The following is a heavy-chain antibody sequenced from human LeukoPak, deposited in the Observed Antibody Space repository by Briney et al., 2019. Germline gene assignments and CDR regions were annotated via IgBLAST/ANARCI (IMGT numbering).Heavy chain of an antibody. V-gene: IGHV3-21*01. CDR2: ISSSSSYI. CDR1: GGSISSDY. CDR3: ARDMSPTIFGVVITPYFDY. Sequence: GTLSLTCAVSGGSISSDYWWSWVRQPPGKGLEWFSSISSSSSYIYYADSVKGRFTISRDNAKNSLYLQMNSLRAEDTAVYYCARDMSPTIFGVVITPYFDYWGQGTLVTVSS. J-gene: IGHJ4*02. D-gene: IGHD3-3*01.